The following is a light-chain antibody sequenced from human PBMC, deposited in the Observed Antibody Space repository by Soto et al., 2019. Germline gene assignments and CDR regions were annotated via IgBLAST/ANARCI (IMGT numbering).Light chain of an antibody. CDR1: QSVSSN. CDR2: GAS. V-gene: IGKV3-15*01. J-gene: IGKJ1*01. Sequence: EIVMTQSPATLSVSPGERATLSCRASQSVSSNLAWYQQKPGQAPRLLIYGASTRATGIPARFSGSGSGTEFTLTISSLQSEDFAVYYCQQYGTWWTFRQGTKVEIK. CDR3: QQYGTWWT.